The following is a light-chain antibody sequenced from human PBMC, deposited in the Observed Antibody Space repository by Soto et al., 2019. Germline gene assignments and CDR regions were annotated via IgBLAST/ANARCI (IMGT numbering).Light chain of an antibody. Sequence: EIALTRSPATLSLSPGERVTLSCRASQSVSGNLAWYQLKPGQAPRLLISGASARATGFPARFSGSGSGTEFTLTISSLQSEDFAVYYCQQYNNWPGTFGQGTKVDIK. CDR3: QQYNNWPGT. V-gene: IGKV3-15*01. J-gene: IGKJ1*01. CDR1: QSVSGN. CDR2: GAS.